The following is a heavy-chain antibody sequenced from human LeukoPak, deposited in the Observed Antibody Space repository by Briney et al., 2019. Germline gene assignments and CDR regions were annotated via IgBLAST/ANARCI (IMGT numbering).Heavy chain of an antibody. D-gene: IGHD5-24*01. CDR2: INPNNGGT. CDR1: GGTFSSYA. CDR3: ARAARWLQSALDDY. V-gene: IGHV1-2*02. J-gene: IGHJ4*02. Sequence: ASVKVSCKASGGTFSSYAISWVRQAPGQGLEWMGWINPNNGGTNYAQKFQGRVTMTRATSINTAYMELSSLRSDDTAVYYCARAARWLQSALDDYWGQGTLVTVSS.